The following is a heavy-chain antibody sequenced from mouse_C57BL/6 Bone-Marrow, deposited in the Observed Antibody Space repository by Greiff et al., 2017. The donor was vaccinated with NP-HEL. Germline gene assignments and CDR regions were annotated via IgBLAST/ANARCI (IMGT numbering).Heavy chain of an antibody. CDR1: GYTFTSYW. CDR2: INPSSGYT. Sequence: VQLQQSGAELATPGASVQLSCKASGYTFTSYWMHWVKQRPGQGLEWIGYINPSSGYTKYNQKFKDKATLTADKSSSTAYMQLSSLTYEDAAVYDCAGEHYARGYRGQGGSVTASS. V-gene: IGHV1-7*01. J-gene: IGHJ4*01. CDR3: AGEHYARGY.